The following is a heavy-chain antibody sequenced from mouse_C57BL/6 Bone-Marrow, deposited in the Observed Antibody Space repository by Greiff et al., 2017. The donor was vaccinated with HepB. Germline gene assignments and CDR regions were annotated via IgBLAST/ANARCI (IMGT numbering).Heavy chain of an antibody. CDR1: GYSITSGYY. Sequence: EVQLVESGPGLVKPSQSLSLTCSVTGYSITSGYYWNWIRQFPGNKLEWMGYISYDGSNNYNPSLKNRISITRDTSKNQFFLKLNSVTTEDTATYYCARRRAYYGSSPWYFDVWGTGTTVTVSS. D-gene: IGHD1-1*01. V-gene: IGHV3-6*01. CDR3: ARRRAYYGSSPWYFDV. J-gene: IGHJ1*03. CDR2: ISYDGSN.